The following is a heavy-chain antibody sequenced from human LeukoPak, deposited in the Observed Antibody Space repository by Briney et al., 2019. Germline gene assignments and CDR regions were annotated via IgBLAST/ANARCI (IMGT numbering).Heavy chain of an antibody. J-gene: IGHJ4*02. V-gene: IGHV3-11*04. Sequence: KPGGSLRLSCVASGFTFSDYYMSWIRQAPGKGLEWVSYIRSSGTTIHYADSVKGRFTISRDNAKNSLYLQMNSLRAEDTAVYYCARDRGAVTGVFDYWGQGTLVTVSS. CDR2: IRSSGTTI. CDR1: GFTFSDYY. CDR3: ARDRGAVTGVFDY. D-gene: IGHD6-19*01.